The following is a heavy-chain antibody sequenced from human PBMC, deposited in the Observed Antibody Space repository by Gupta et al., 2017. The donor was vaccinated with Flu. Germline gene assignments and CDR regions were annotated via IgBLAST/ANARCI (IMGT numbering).Heavy chain of an antibody. CDR3: AKDRATNRILTAYSNPDY. CDR1: GFTFRHYA. V-gene: IGHV3-23*01. CDR2: ISGSGDTT. D-gene: IGHD3-9*01. J-gene: IGHJ4*02. Sequence: EVQFLQSATVWVQPGWSLRRSCSASGFTFRHYATTWFPQASGQGLEWVASISGSGDTTYYADSLKGRFTISRDNFNNTLFLQMDSLRADDTAVYYCAKDRATNRILTAYSNPDYWGQGTLVTVSS.